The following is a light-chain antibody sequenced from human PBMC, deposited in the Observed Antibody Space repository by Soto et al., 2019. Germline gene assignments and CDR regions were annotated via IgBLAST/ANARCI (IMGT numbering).Light chain of an antibody. CDR1: QSISRG. Sequence: DIQMTQAPSTLSASLGKRVTISGLASQSISRGLSWYHQKPGKAPTLLIYHASSLESGVPSRFSGSGSGTEFTLTISSLQPDDVATYYCQQYNTYLSFGQATKVDI. J-gene: IGKJ1*01. CDR2: HAS. CDR3: QQYNTYLS. V-gene: IGKV1-5*01.